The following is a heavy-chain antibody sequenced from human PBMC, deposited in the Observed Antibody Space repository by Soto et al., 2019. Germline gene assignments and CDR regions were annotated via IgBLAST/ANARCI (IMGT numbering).Heavy chain of an antibody. CDR2: IYYSGST. CDR1: GGSISSSIYY. D-gene: IGHD2-2*01. CDR3: ARSDIVVVPAPFDP. J-gene: IGHJ5*02. V-gene: IGHV4-39*01. Sequence: TLSLTCTVSGGSISSSIYYWGWIRQPPGKGLEWIGSIYYSGSTYYNPSLKSRVTISVDTSKNQFSLKLSSVTAADTAVYYCARSDIVVVPAPFDPWGQGTLVTVSS.